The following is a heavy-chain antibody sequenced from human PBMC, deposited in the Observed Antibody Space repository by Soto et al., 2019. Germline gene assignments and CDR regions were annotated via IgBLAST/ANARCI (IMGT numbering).Heavy chain of an antibody. CDR1: GGSLRSGSYY. D-gene: IGHD3-22*01. V-gene: IGHV4-61*01. CDR2: IYHGGAT. J-gene: IGHJ4*02. Sequence: SETLSLTCTVSGGSLRSGSYYWSWIRQPPGKGLEWIGNIYHGGATTYNASLKSRVTISVDTSKNQFFLKVNSVTAADTAVYFCARDSSGRHDYWGQGTPVTVSS. CDR3: ARDSSGRHDY.